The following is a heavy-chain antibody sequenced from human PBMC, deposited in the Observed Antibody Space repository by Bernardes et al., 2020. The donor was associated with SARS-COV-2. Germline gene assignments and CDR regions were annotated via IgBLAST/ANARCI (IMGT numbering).Heavy chain of an antibody. CDR1: GFTFHMYA. J-gene: IGHJ6*02. CDR3: AKCVVGYYAVDV. Sequence: SLIRSCAASGFTFHMYAMTWVRQAPGQGLEWVSGISGSGGSTYYADSVKGRFTISRDNSKNTLFLQMNSLRAEDTAVYYCAKCVVGYYAVDVWGQGTTVTVSS. V-gene: IGHV3-23*01. D-gene: IGHD2-15*01. CDR2: ISGSGGST.